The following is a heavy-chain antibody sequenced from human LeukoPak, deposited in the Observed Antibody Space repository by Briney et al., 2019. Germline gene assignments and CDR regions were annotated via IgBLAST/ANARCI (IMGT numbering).Heavy chain of an antibody. CDR2: INWNGGST. CDR3: ARDHYDILTGYVDY. Sequence: RPGGSLRLSCAASGFTFDDYAMSWVRQAPGKGLEWVSGINWNGGSTGYADSVKGRFTISRDNAKNSLYLQMNSLRAEDTALYYCARDHYDILTGYVDYWGQGTLVTVSS. J-gene: IGHJ4*02. D-gene: IGHD3-9*01. CDR1: GFTFDDYA. V-gene: IGHV3-20*04.